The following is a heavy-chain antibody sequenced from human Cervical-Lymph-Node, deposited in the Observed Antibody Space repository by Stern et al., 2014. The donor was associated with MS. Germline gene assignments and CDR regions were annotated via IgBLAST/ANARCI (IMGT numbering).Heavy chain of an antibody. CDR2: IIPMTEIA. J-gene: IGHJ5*01. CDR1: GDTFSSDA. D-gene: IGHD6-13*01. Sequence: QVRLGQSGAEVKNPGSSVRVSCKSYGDTFSSDAISWVRQAPRQGLEWMGGIIPMTEIANYGQKFQGRVTITADESTSTAYMDLSGLRSDDTAVYYCSRGASSWYSDSWGQGTLVTVSP. V-gene: IGHV1-69*01. CDR3: SRGASSWYSDS.